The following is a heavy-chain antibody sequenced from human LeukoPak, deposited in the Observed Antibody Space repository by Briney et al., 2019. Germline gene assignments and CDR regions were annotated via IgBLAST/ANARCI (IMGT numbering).Heavy chain of an antibody. V-gene: IGHV4-59*01. D-gene: IGHD2-2*02. J-gene: IGHJ3*01. CDR2: IYYTGST. CDR1: GESISGFY. Sequence: SETLSLTCTVSGESISGFYWNWIRQPPGKGLDWIGYIYYTGSTKYNPSLKSRVTISVDTSKNQFSLKLSSVTAADTAVYYCARAYCSGTTCYTLSAFDFWGQGTMLTVSS. CDR3: ARAYCSGTTCYTLSAFDF.